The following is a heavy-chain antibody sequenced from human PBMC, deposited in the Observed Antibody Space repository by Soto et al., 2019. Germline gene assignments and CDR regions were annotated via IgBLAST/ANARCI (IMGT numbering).Heavy chain of an antibody. V-gene: IGHV3-23*01. Sequence: EVQLLESGGGLVQPGGSLRLSCAASGFTFSSYALTWVRQAPGKGLEWVSAISGSGGNTYYADSVKGRFTISRDNAKNSLYLQMNSLRAEDTAVYYCARGGGSGSYYRIKDPIDYWGQGTLVTVSS. CDR1: GFTFSSYA. CDR2: ISGSGGNT. D-gene: IGHD3-10*01. J-gene: IGHJ4*02. CDR3: ARGGGSGSYYRIKDPIDY.